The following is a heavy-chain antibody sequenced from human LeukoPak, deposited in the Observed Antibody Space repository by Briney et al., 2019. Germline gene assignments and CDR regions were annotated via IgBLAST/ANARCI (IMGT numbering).Heavy chain of an antibody. D-gene: IGHD1-26*01. V-gene: IGHV1-3*01. CDR2: ISAGNGNT. J-gene: IGHJ4*02. Sequence: ASVKVSCKASGYTFTSYAIHWVRQAPGQRLEWMGWISAGNGNTKSSQNFQGRVTFISNTSATTAFMELSSLRSEDAAVYYCARDSGSGNNDCWGQGTLVTVSS. CDR3: ARDSGSGNNDC. CDR1: GYTFTSYA.